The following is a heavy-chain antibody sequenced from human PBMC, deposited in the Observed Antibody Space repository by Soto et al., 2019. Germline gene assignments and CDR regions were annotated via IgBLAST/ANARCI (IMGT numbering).Heavy chain of an antibody. D-gene: IGHD6-13*01. V-gene: IGHV5-51*01. CDR3: ARSPRSSPYFDY. CDR2: IYPGDHET. CDR1: GYSFTSYW. Sequence: GESLKISCKGSGYSFTSYWIGWVRQLPGKGLEWMGIIYPGDHETRYSPSFHGKVTISADRSINTAYLQWNSLKASDTAFYFCARSPRSSPYFDYWGQGALVTVSS. J-gene: IGHJ4*02.